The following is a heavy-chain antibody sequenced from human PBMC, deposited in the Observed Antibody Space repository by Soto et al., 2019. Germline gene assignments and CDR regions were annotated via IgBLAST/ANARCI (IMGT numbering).Heavy chain of an antibody. V-gene: IGHV4-39*07. CDR3: ARDLYLRTGPWGMDV. D-gene: IGHD3-9*01. Sequence: SETLSLTCTVSGGSISSSSYYWGWIRQPPGKGLEWIGSIYYSGSTYYNPSLKSRVTISMDTSYNRFSLKLRSVTAADTAVYYCARDLYLRTGPWGMDVWGQGTTVTV. J-gene: IGHJ6*02. CDR1: GGSISSSSYY. CDR2: IYYSGST.